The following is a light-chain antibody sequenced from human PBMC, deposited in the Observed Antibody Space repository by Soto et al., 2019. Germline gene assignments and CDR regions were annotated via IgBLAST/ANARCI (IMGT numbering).Light chain of an antibody. CDR2: GAS. V-gene: IGKV1-33*01. CDR1: QDINDY. Sequence: EIPMTQSPSSLSASLGDRVTITCQASQDINDYSNWYQQKPGKAPRLLIYGASFLEVGVPSRFSGSGSGTHFTLTISSLRPEDVATYYCQQYDSLPYTFGQGTRLEIK. CDR3: QQYDSLPYT. J-gene: IGKJ2*01.